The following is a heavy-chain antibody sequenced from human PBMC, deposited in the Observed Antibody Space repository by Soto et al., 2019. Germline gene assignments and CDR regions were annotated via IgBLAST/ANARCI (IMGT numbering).Heavy chain of an antibody. Sequence: QPGGSLRLSCAASGFTFSSFEMNWVRQAPGKGLEWVSYISSSGRAIHYADSVKGRLTISRDNAKNSLYLQMNSLGAEDTAVYYCARAGYCSTTSCSYYGMDVWGQGTTVTVSS. D-gene: IGHD2-2*01. V-gene: IGHV3-48*03. CDR1: GFTFSSFE. CDR3: ARAGYCSTTSCSYYGMDV. CDR2: ISSSGRAI. J-gene: IGHJ6*02.